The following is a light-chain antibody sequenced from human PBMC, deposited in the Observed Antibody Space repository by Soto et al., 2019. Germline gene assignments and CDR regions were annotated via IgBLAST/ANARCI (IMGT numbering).Light chain of an antibody. CDR3: QRRTNWPRT. J-gene: IGKJ2*01. CDR2: DTS. Sequence: EVVLTQSAVTLPLSPGERATLSCRASQSVGTFLAWYQQKPGQAPRLIIYDTSNRATGIPARFSGPGSGTDFALTISSVEREDFAVYFCQRRTNWPRTFGQGTKLDIK. V-gene: IGKV3-11*01. CDR1: QSVGTF.